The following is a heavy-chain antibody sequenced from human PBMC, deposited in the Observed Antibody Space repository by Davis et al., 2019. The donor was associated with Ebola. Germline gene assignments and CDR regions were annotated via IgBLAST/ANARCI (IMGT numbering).Heavy chain of an antibody. CDR3: ARRSGSFYGSSAYSN. V-gene: IGHV5-51*01. D-gene: IGHD3-22*01. Sequence: GESLKISCKDSGNSFSTHWIGWVRQMPGKGLEWMGIIFPRDSDTRYSPSFQGQVTISVDKSISTTYLQWSSLKASDTAMYYCARRSGSFYGSSAYSNWGQGTLVTVSS. J-gene: IGHJ4*02. CDR2: IFPRDSDT. CDR1: GNSFSTHW.